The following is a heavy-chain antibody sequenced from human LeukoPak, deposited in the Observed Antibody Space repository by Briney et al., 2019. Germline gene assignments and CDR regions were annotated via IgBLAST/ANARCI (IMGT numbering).Heavy chain of an antibody. Sequence: PSETLSLTCTVSGGSTSSSSYYWGWIRQPPGKGLEWIGSIYYSGSTYYNPSLKSRVTISVDTSKNQFSLKLSSVTAADTAVYYCASTGITGTTSYFDYWGQGTLVTVSS. CDR1: GGSTSSSSYY. CDR2: IYYSGST. CDR3: ASTGITGTTSYFDY. J-gene: IGHJ4*02. D-gene: IGHD1-7*01. V-gene: IGHV4-39*07.